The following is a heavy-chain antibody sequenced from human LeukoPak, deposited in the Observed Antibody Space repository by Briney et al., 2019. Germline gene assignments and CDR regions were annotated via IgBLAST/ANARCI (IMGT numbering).Heavy chain of an antibody. CDR1: GFTFSSYS. CDR2: ISSSSSTI. CDR3: ARDQRYYGSGSYPI. V-gene: IGHV3-48*01. D-gene: IGHD3-10*01. Sequence: SGGSLRLSCAASGFTFSSYSMNWVRQAPGKGLEWVSYISSSSSTIYYADSVKGRCTISRDNAKNSLYLQMNSLRAEDTAVYYCARDQRYYGSGSYPIWGQGALVTVSS. J-gene: IGHJ4*02.